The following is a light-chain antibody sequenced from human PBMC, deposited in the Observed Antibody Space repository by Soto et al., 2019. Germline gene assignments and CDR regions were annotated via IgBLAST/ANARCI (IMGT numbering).Light chain of an antibody. J-gene: IGKJ5*01. Sequence: EIVLTQSPGTLSLSPGERATLSCRASQSVSRTYLAWYHQKPGQAPRLLIYGASSRATGIPDRFSGSGSGTDFTLTINRLEPEDFAVYYCQQYGSPPITFGQGTRLEIK. V-gene: IGKV3-20*01. CDR1: QSVSRTY. CDR3: QQYGSPPIT. CDR2: GAS.